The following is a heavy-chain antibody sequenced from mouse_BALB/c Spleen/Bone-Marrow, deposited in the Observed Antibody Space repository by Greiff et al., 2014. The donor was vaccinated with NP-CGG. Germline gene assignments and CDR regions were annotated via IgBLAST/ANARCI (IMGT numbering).Heavy chain of an antibody. V-gene: IGHV14-1*02. J-gene: IGHJ2*01. D-gene: IGHD2-14*01. Sequence: EVQLQQSGAELVRPGALDKRSGKEAGDNIKDYYMHWVKQRPEQGLEWIGWIDPETGNTIYDPKFQGKASITADTSSNTAYLQLSSQTAEDTDVNCRVAYERYEYYIDYWGQGTALTVSS. CDR2: IDPETGNT. CDR3: VAYERYEYYIDY. CDR1: GDNIKDYY.